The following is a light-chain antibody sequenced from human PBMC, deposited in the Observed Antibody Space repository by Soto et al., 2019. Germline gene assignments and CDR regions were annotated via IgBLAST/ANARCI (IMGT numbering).Light chain of an antibody. CDR3: AAWDASLNAVV. CDR2: YDN. V-gene: IGLV1-36*01. Sequence: QAVVTQPPSVSEAPRQRVTISCSGSSSNIGNNAVNWYQQLPGKAPKLLIYYDNLLTSGVSDRFSGSKSGTSASLAISGLQSEDEADYYCAAWDASLNAVVFGGGTKLTVL. CDR1: SSNIGNNA. J-gene: IGLJ2*01.